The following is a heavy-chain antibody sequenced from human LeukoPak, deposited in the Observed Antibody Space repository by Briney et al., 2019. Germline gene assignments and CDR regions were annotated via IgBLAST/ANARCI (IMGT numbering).Heavy chain of an antibody. CDR3: ARDPAVPAAPFDAFDI. CDR2: IYYSGST. V-gene: IGHV4-59*01. D-gene: IGHD2-2*01. Sequence: SETLSLTCTVSGGSISSYYWSWIRQPPGKGLEWIGCIYYSGSTNYNPSLKSRVTISVDTSKNQFSLKLSSVTAADTAVYYCARDPAVPAAPFDAFDIWGQGTMVTVSS. CDR1: GGSISSYY. J-gene: IGHJ3*02.